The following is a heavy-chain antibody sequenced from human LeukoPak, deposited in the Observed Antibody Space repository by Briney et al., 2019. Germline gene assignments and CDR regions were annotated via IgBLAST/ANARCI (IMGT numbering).Heavy chain of an antibody. CDR3: AKDFNYDSTRGYYFDY. J-gene: IGHJ4*02. D-gene: IGHD3-22*01. CDR2: ISWNSGSI. CDR1: GFTFDDYG. Sequence: RAGGSLRLSCAASGFTFDDYGMSWVRQAPGKGLEWVSGISWNSGSIGYADSVKGRFTISRDNAKNSLYLQMNSLRAEDTALYYCAKDFNYDSTRGYYFDYWGQGTLVTVSS. V-gene: IGHV3-9*01.